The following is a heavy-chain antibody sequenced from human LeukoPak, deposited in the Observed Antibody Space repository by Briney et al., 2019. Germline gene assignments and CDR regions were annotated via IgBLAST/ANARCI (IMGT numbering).Heavy chain of an antibody. CDR2: ISYDGSNK. V-gene: IGHV3-30-3*01. CDR3: ARSAVTGYFDY. Sequence: GGSLRLSCAASGFTFSSYAMHWVRQAPGKGLEWVAVISYDGSNKYYADSVKGRFTISRDNSKNTLYLQMNSLRVEDTAVYYCARSAVTGYFDYWGQGTLVTVSS. CDR1: GFTFSSYA. D-gene: IGHD4-17*01. J-gene: IGHJ4*02.